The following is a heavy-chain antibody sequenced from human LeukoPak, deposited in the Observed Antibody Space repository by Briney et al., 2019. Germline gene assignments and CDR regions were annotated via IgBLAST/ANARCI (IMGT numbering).Heavy chain of an antibody. D-gene: IGHD5-24*01. CDR1: GGSFSGYY. CDR2: INHSGST. CDR3: ARVKLRWLQVGDYFDY. Sequence: SETLSLTCAVYGGSFSGYYWSWIRQPPGKGLEWIGEINHSGSTNYNPSLKSRVTISVDTSKNQFSLKLSSVTAADTAVYYCARVKLRWLQVGDYFDYWGQGTLVTVSS. J-gene: IGHJ4*02. V-gene: IGHV4-34*01.